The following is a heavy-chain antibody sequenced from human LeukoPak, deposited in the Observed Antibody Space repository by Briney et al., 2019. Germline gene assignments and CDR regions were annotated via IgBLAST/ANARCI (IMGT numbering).Heavy chain of an antibody. CDR2: LIENGATT. Sequence: GGSLRLSCAASGFTFSSHAMSWVRRAPGKGLEWVSGLIENGATTYYADSVKGRFTISRDNSKNTLYLQMNSLRAEDTAVYYCAKISPYYYGMDVWGQGTTVTVSS. CDR3: AKISPYYYGMDV. J-gene: IGHJ6*02. V-gene: IGHV3-23*01. CDR1: GFTFSSHA.